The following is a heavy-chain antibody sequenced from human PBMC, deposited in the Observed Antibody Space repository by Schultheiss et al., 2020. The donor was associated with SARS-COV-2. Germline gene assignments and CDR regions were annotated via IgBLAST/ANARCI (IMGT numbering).Heavy chain of an antibody. D-gene: IGHD6-13*01. CDR3: ARAAKPAAAEYFQH. V-gene: IGHV4-38-2*01. J-gene: IGHJ1*01. CDR2: IYYSGST. Sequence: SETLSLTCAVSGYSISSGYYWAWIRQPPGKGLEWIGSIYYSGSTNYNPSLKSRVTMSVDTSKNQFSLKLSSVTAADTAVYYCARAAKPAAAEYFQHWGQGTLVTVSS. CDR1: GYSISSGYY.